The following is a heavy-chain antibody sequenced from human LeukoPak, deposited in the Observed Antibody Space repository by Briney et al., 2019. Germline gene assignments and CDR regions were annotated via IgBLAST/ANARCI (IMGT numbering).Heavy chain of an antibody. CDR2: IYSGGST. Sequence: SGGSLRLSCAASGFTLSDYWMSWVRQAPGKGLEWVSVIYSGGSTYYADSVKGRFTISRDNSKNTLYLQMNSLRAEDTAVYYCAGSSGWYQYGFDYWGQGTLVTVSS. CDR3: AGSSGWYQYGFDY. CDR1: GFTLSDYW. V-gene: IGHV3-66*02. D-gene: IGHD6-19*01. J-gene: IGHJ4*02.